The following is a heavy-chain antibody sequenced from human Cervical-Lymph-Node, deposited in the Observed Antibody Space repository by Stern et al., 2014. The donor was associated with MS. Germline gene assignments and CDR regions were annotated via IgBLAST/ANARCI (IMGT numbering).Heavy chain of an antibody. Sequence: QVQLQESGPGLVRPSQSLSLTCTVSGGSISTVNHYWTWIRQHPVKGLEFIGHIFCSGATSYNPSLKSRVTMSVDTSKNQFSLKLDSVTAADTAVYYCARFGSRYSFFMDYWGQGILVTVSS. CDR2: IFCSGAT. V-gene: IGHV4-31*03. D-gene: IGHD3-3*02. CDR1: GGSISTVNHY. J-gene: IGHJ4*02. CDR3: ARFGSRYSFFMDY.